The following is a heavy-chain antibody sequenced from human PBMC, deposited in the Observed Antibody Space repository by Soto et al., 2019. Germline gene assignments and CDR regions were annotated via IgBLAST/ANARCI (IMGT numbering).Heavy chain of an antibody. J-gene: IGHJ5*02. D-gene: IGHD2-2*01. V-gene: IGHV4-31*03. CDR1: GGSISSGGYY. CDR3: ARASSTSPNWFDP. CDR2: IYYSGST. Sequence: LSLTCTVSGGSISSGGYYWSWIRQHPGKGLEWIGYIYYSGSTYYNPSLKSRVTISVDTSKNQFSLKLSSVTAADAAVYYCARASSTSPNWFDPWGQGTMVTVYS.